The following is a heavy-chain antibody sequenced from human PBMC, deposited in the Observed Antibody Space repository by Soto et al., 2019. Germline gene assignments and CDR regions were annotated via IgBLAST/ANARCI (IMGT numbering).Heavy chain of an antibody. V-gene: IGHV1-69*08. D-gene: IGHD3-10*01. CDR3: ARDSGSGSRWYYSYMDV. J-gene: IGHJ6*03. CDR2: IIPILGIA. Sequence: QVQLVQSGAEVEKPGSSVKVSCKASGGTFSSYTISWVRQAPGQGLEWMGRIIPILGIANYAQKFQGRVTITADQPPSTAYMELSSLRSEDTAVYYCARDSGSGSRWYYSYMDVWSKGPTVTVSS. CDR1: GGTFSSYT.